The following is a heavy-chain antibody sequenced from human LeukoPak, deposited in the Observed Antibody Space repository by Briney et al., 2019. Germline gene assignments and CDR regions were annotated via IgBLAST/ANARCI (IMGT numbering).Heavy chain of an antibody. V-gene: IGHV3-7*01. J-gene: IGHJ4*02. CDR2: IKQDGSEK. CDR3: ATSVGDGYDSN. D-gene: IGHD5-12*01. Sequence: PGGSLRLSCAASGFTFSSYWMSWVRQAPGKGLEWVANIKQDGSEKYYVDSVKGRFTISRDNAKNSLYLQRNSLRAEDTAVYYCATSVGDGYDSNWGQGTLVTVSS. CDR1: GFTFSSYW.